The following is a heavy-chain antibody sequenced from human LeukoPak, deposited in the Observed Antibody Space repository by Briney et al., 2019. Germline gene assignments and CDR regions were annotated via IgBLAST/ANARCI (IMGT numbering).Heavy chain of an antibody. CDR1: GFTFSSYA. J-gene: IGHJ6*02. Sequence: GGSLRLSCAASGFTFSSYALTWVRQAPGKGLEWVSALSGSGGSTYYADSVKGRFTISRDNSNNKLYLQMNSLSAEHTAVYYCAMTTVTASYYYGLDVWGQGTTVTVSS. V-gene: IGHV3-23*01. CDR2: LSGSGGST. CDR3: AMTTVTASYYYGLDV. D-gene: IGHD4-17*01.